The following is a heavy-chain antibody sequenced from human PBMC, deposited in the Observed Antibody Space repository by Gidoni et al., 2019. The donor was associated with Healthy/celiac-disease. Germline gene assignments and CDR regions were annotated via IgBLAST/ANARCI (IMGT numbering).Heavy chain of an antibody. CDR3: ARDQAAADYYYYYGMDV. V-gene: IGHV3-33*01. Sequence: QVQLVESGGGVVQPGRSLRLSCAASGFTFSSYGMHWVRQAPGKGLEWVAVIWYDGSKKYYADSVKGRFTISRDNSKNTLYLQMNSLRAEDTAVYYCARDQAAADYYYYYGMDVWGQGTTVTVSS. CDR1: GFTFSSYG. D-gene: IGHD6-13*01. J-gene: IGHJ6*02. CDR2: IWYDGSKK.